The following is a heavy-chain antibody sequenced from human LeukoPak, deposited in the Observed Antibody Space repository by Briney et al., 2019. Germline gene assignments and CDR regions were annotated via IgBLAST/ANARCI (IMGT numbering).Heavy chain of an antibody. CDR3: ARSFSSTGYYYYGMDV. CDR1: GGSISSYY. D-gene: IGHD6-13*01. V-gene: IGHV4-59*01. CDR2: VYFSGST. Sequence: ASETLSLTCTVSGGSISSYYWSWIRQSPGKGLEWIGYVYFSGSTSYNPSLKSRVTISVEKSKNQFSLKLSSVTAADTAMYYCARSFSSTGYYYYGMDVWGQGTTVTVSS. J-gene: IGHJ6*02.